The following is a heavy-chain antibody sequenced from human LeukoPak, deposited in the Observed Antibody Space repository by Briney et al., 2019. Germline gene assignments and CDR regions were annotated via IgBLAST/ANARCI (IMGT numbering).Heavy chain of an antibody. Sequence: GGSLRLSCAASGFTFSSYGMHWVRQAPGKGLEWVAFIRYDGSNKYYADSVKGRFTISRDNSKNTLYLQMNSLRAEDTAVYYCANVYGSGSYYNPGDGPLDYWGQGTLVTVSS. CDR1: GFTFSSYG. CDR2: IRYDGSNK. J-gene: IGHJ4*02. CDR3: ANVYGSGSYYNPGDGPLDY. V-gene: IGHV3-30*02. D-gene: IGHD3-10*01.